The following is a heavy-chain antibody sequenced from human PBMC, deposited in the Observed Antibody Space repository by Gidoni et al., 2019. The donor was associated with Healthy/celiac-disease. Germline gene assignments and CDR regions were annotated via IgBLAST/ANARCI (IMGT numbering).Heavy chain of an antibody. J-gene: IGHJ4*02. V-gene: IGHV3-21*01. Sequence: EVQLVESGGGLVKPGGSLRLSCAASGFTFSSYSMNWVRQAPGKGLEWVSSISSSSSYIYYADSVKGRFTISRDNAKNSLYLQMNSLRAEDTAVYYCARIRFLEWPVDYWGQGTLVTVSS. D-gene: IGHD3-3*01. CDR1: GFTFSSYS. CDR2: ISSSSSYI. CDR3: ARIRFLEWPVDY.